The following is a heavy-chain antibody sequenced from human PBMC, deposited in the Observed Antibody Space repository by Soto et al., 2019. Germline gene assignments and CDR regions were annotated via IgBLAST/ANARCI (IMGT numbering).Heavy chain of an antibody. CDR2: IYTSGST. J-gene: IGHJ4*02. Sequence: PSETLSLTCTVSGGSISSYYWSWIRQPAGKGLEWIGRIYTSGSTNYNPSLKSRVTMSVDTSKKQFSLKLSSVTAADTAVYYCARGGDKVGDRHFEYWGQGTLVTVSS. CDR3: ARGGDKVGDRHFEY. D-gene: IGHD1-26*01. V-gene: IGHV4-4*07. CDR1: GGSISSYY.